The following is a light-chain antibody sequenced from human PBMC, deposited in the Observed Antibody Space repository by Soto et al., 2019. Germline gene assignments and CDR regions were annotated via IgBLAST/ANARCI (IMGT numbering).Light chain of an antibody. CDR3: AAWDVSLRGVV. J-gene: IGLJ2*01. Sequence: QSVVTQPPSASGTPGQRVTISCSGSSSNIGSNYVYWYQQLPGTAPKLLVYGNNQRPSGVPDRFSGSKSGTSASLAISGLRSEDEADYYCAAWDVSLRGVVFGGGTKVTVL. CDR2: GNN. CDR1: SSNIGSNY. V-gene: IGLV1-47*01.